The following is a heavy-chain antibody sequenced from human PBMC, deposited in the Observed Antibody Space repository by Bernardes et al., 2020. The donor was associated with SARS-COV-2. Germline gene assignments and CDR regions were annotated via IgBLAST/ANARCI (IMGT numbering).Heavy chain of an antibody. V-gene: IGHV3-53*01. CDR3: ARESVNYDFWSGYYTSLYGMDV. J-gene: IGHJ6*02. CDR1: GFTVRSNY. Sequence: VGSLILSCAASGFTVRSNYMSWVRQAPGQGLEWVSVIYSGGSTYYADSVKGRFTISRDNSKNTLYLQMNSLRAEDTAVYYCARESVNYDFWSGYYTSLYGMDVWGQGTTVTVSS. D-gene: IGHD3-3*01. CDR2: IYSGGST.